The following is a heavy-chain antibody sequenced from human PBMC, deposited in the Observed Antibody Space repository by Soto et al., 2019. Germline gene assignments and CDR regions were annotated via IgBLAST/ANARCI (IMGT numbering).Heavy chain of an antibody. D-gene: IGHD6-6*01. CDR3: ARRGRSSSFFYDS. Sequence: GESLKISCQGSGYSFTSSWISWVRQMPGEGLEWMGRIDPSDSYINYSPSFQGRVTISADKSISTAYLQWSSLKASDTAMYYCARRGRSSSFFYDSWGQGTLVTVYS. CDR2: IDPSDSYI. CDR1: GYSFTSSW. J-gene: IGHJ4*02. V-gene: IGHV5-10-1*01.